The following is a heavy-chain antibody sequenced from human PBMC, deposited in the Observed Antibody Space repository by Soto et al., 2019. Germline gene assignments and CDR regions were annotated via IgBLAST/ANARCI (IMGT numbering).Heavy chain of an antibody. D-gene: IGHD3-22*01. V-gene: IGHV3-33*01. Sequence: PGGSLRLSCAASGFKFSSYGIHWFRQAPGKGLEWVAIIWNDGSNEYYADSVKGRFTISRDNSKNTVYLQVSKLRAEDTAVYFCARDKTDSGGYSDSWGQGTLVTVSS. CDR1: GFKFSSYG. CDR2: IWNDGSNE. J-gene: IGHJ4*02. CDR3: ARDKTDSGGYSDS.